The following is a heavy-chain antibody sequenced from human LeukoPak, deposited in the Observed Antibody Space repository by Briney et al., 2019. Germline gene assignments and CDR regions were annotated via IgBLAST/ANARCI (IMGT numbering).Heavy chain of an antibody. Sequence: GGSLSLSCAVSRLTLSNAWRSWVRQTPGKGLEWVGRIKSKTDGGTTDYAAPVKGRFTISREDSKNTLYLQMNSLRTEDTAVYYCTTQYYYNSSGDYLPDDWGEATSATVS. CDR1: RLTLSNAW. V-gene: IGHV3-15*01. CDR3: TTQYYYNSSGDYLPDD. CDR2: IKSKTDGGTT. J-gene: IGHJ4*02. D-gene: IGHD3-22*01.